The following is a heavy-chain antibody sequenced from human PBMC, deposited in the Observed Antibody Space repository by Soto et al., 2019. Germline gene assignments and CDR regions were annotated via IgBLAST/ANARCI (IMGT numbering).Heavy chain of an antibody. Sequence: QLQLQESGPGLVKPSETLSLTCNVSGGSITSSNYYWGWIRQPPGKGLEWIGTIYHSGTAYHSPSLKSRVTLSVDTSKNQFSLRLSSVTAADTAVYFCARHTFDSGGDWACPPNIWGRGTLVTVSS. J-gene: IGHJ2*01. V-gene: IGHV4-39*01. CDR1: GGSITSSNYY. D-gene: IGHD2-21*02. CDR3: ARHTFDSGGDWACPPNI. CDR2: IYHSGTA.